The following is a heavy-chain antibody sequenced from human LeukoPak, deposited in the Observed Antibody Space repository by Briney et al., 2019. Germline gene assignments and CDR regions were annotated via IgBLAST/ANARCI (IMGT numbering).Heavy chain of an antibody. V-gene: IGHV3-23*01. CDR2: ISGRGGST. Sequence: PGGSLRLSCTASGFTFSSYAMSWVRHAPGGGVGWVSAISGRGGSTYYAHSVKGRFTISRDNSKSTLYLQMNSLRAEDTAVYYCAKVGNFSYWYFDLWGRDTLVTVSS. CDR1: GFTFSSYA. J-gene: IGHJ2*01. D-gene: IGHD4-23*01. CDR3: AKVGNFSYWYFDL.